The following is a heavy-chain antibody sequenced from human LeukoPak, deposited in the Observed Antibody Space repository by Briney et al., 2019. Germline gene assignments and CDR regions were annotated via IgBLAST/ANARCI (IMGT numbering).Heavy chain of an antibody. V-gene: IGHV4-34*01. CDR1: GGSFSGYY. CDR2: INHSGST. Sequence: PSETLSLTCAVYGGSFSGYYWSWIRHPPRKGLEWIGEINHSGSTNYNPSLKSRVTISVDTSKNQFSLKLSSVTAADTAVYYCAAVAYCGGDCYSMDYWGQGTLVTVSS. J-gene: IGHJ4*02. CDR3: AAVAYCGGDCYSMDY. D-gene: IGHD2-21*02.